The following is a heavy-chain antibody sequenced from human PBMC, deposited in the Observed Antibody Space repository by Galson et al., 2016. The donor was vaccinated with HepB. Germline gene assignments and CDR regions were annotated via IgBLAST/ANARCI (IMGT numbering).Heavy chain of an antibody. J-gene: IGHJ3*02. D-gene: IGHD3-10*01. V-gene: IGHV3-53*01. CDR1: GLTVSGDY. Sequence: SLRLSCAVSGLTVSGDYMSWVRQAPGKGLEWDSVLYRAGSTYYADSVEGRFTISRDNSRNTLYLQMNSLRAEDTAMYYCARNMYGAATNYIGDVFDIWGQGTMVTVSS. CDR3: ARNMYGAATNYIGDVFDI. CDR2: LYRAGST.